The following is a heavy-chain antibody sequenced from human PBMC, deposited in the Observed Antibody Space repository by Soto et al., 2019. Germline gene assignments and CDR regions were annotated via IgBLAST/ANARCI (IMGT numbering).Heavy chain of an antibody. V-gene: IGHV2-26*04. CDR1: GFSLSNAGLG. Sequence: QVTVKESGPVLVKPTETLTLTCTVSGFSLSNAGLGVSWIRPPPGKALEWLAHIFSNDENSYSTSLKSRLTISKDTSKSQVVLTMTNMDPVDTATYYCASTYTSSWYWFDPWGQGTLVTVSS. J-gene: IGHJ5*02. D-gene: IGHD6-13*01. CDR3: ASTYTSSWYWFDP. CDR2: IFSNDEN.